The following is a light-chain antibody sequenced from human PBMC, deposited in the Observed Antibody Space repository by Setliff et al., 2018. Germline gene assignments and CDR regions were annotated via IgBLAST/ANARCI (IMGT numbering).Light chain of an antibody. CDR2: EVS. J-gene: IGLJ1*01. V-gene: IGLV2-14*01. Sequence: SALAQPASVSGSPGQSITISCTGTSSDVGGYNSVSWYQQHPGKAPKLMIYEVSNRPSGVSNRFSGSKSGNTASLTISGLQAEDEADYYCSSYTSSTTRVFGTGTKVTV. CDR1: SSDVGGYNS. CDR3: SSYTSSTTRV.